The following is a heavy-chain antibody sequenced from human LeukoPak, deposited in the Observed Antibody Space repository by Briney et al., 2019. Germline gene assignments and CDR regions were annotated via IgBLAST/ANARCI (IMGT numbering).Heavy chain of an antibody. J-gene: IGHJ4*02. V-gene: IGHV1-69*04. D-gene: IGHD1-20*01. Sequence: GSSVTVSFTCSVGSVSIYAISWVRQAPGQGMEWMGRIIPIFGRGNYSQKFQGRLTITADKSPSTAYMELSSLRSEDTAVYYCAREITGTQRAFDYWGQGTLVTVSS. CDR2: IIPIFGRG. CDR1: VGSVSIYA. CDR3: AREITGTQRAFDY.